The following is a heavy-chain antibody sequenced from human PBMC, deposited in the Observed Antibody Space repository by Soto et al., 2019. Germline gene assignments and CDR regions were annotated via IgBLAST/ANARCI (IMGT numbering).Heavy chain of an antibody. V-gene: IGHV4-31*03. CDR3: ARIEMASIK. CDR1: GASIRSGGFY. J-gene: IGHJ4*02. CDR2: IYHTGST. Sequence: SETLSLTCSVSGASIRSGGFYWSWLRQSPGKGLEWIGHIYHTGSTFVSPSLKGRLTISLDTSKNQFSLDLSSVTAADTAMYYCARIEMASIKWGRGTLVTVSS. D-gene: IGHD5-12*01.